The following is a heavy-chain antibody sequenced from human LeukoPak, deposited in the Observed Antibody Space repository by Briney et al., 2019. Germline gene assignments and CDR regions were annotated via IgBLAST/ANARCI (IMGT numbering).Heavy chain of an antibody. D-gene: IGHD6-13*01. CDR1: GGSISSSSYY. CDR3: ARLEQQLVLGFDY. Sequence: SETLSLTCTVSGGSISSSSYYWGWIRQPPGKGLEWIGSIYYTGSTNYNPSLKSRVTISVDTSKNQFSLKLRSVAAADTPLYYCARLEQQLVLGFDYWGQGALVTLSS. J-gene: IGHJ4*02. V-gene: IGHV4-39*01. CDR2: IYYTGST.